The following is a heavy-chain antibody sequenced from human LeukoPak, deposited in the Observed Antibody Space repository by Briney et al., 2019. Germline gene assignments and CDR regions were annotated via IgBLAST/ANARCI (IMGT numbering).Heavy chain of an antibody. D-gene: IGHD6-19*01. V-gene: IGHV3-30*18. CDR3: AKTTGGWPRFFDH. Sequence: GGSLRLSWAASGXPFSGSDIHWVRQAPGKGLEWVAFVSHEGSSKFYAESVKGRFGISRDNSKSTTYLQMNGLRADDTAVYYCAKTTGGWPRFFDHWGQGTLVAVSS. CDR1: GXPFSGSD. J-gene: IGHJ4*02. CDR2: VSHEGSSK.